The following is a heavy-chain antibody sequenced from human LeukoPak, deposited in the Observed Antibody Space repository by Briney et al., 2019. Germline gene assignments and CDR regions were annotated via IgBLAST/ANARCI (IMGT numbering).Heavy chain of an antibody. CDR3: ARGSYVGPTSGYFDY. D-gene: IGHD1-26*01. CDR2: IYYSGST. CDR1: GGSISSYY. Sequence: SETLSLTCTVSGGSISSYYWSWIRQPPGKGLEWIGYIYYSGSTNYNPSLKSRVTISVDTSKNQFSLKLSSVTAADTAVYYCARGSYVGPTSGYFDYWGQGTLVTVSS. J-gene: IGHJ4*02. V-gene: IGHV4-59*12.